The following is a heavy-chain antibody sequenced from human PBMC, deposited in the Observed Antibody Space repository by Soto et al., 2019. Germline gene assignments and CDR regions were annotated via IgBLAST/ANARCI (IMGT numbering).Heavy chain of an antibody. CDR2: ISRGIDIR. V-gene: IGHV1-69*12. Sequence: QVQLVQSGAEVKKPGSSVKVSCKASGGTFSTYTLYWVRQAPGQGLEWMGGISRGIDIRDYAQKFQGRVTTTADEHTSTVYMQLGTLISEDTAFYYCSGGMCFGGSCDLDVWGQGNMVTVS. CDR3: SGGMCFGGSCDLDV. J-gene: IGHJ4*02. D-gene: IGHD2-15*01. CDR1: GGTFSTYT.